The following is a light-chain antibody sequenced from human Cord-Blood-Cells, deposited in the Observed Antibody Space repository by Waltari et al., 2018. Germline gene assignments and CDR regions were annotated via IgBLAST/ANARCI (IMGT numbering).Light chain of an antibody. CDR3: CSYAGSSTWV. J-gene: IGLJ3*02. CDR1: SSDVGSYNL. CDR2: ECS. Sequence: QSALTQPASVSGSPGQSITLPCTGTSSDVGSYNLLSWYQQHPGKSPKLLIYECSKRPSGVSNRFSGSKSGNTPSLTISGLQAEDEADYYCCSYAGSSTWVFGGGTKLTVL. V-gene: IGLV2-23*01.